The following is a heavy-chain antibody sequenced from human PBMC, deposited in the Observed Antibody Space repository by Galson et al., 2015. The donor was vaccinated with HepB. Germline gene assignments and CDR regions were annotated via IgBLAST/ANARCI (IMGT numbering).Heavy chain of an antibody. CDR3: ARERGSIFSQLFYFDY. V-gene: IGHV3-48*04. J-gene: IGHJ4*02. CDR2: ISSSSSTTI. Sequence: SLRLSCAASGFTFNGYSMNWVRQAPGKGLEWLSYISSSSSTTIYYADAVKGRFTIPRDNAKSSLYLQMNSLRAEDTAVYYCARERGSIFSQLFYFDYWGQGALVTVSS. D-gene: IGHD3-9*01. CDR1: GFTFNGYS.